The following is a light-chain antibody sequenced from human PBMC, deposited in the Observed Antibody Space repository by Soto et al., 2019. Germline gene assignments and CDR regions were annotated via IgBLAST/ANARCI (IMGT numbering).Light chain of an antibody. Sequence: QSALTQPASVSGSPGQSIAISCTGTSSDVGSYNSVSWYQQHPGKAPKLMIYEGSKRPSGVSDRLSGSKSGNTASLTISGLQAEDEADYYCCSYAGNPYVFGTGTKVTVL. CDR2: EGS. CDR1: SSDVGSYNS. CDR3: CSYAGNPYV. V-gene: IGLV2-23*01. J-gene: IGLJ1*01.